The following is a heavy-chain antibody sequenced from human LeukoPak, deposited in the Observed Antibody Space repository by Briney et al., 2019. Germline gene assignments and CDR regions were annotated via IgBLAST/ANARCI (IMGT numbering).Heavy chain of an antibody. CDR2: INHSGST. CDR1: GGSFSGYY. D-gene: IGHD3-10*01. V-gene: IGHV4-34*01. CDR3: ARSSVWGRWFGF. J-gene: IGHJ4*02. Sequence: SETLSLTCAVYGGSFSGYYWSWIRQPPGKGLEWIGEINHSGSTNYNPSLKSRVTISVDTSKNQFSLKLSSVTAADTAVYYCARSSVWGRWFGFWGQGTLVTVSS.